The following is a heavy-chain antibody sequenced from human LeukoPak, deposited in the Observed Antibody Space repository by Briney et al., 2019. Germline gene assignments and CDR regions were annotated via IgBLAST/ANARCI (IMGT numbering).Heavy chain of an antibody. D-gene: IGHD3-22*01. V-gene: IGHV3-74*01. CDR3: ARVDYEGRFDY. CDR2: INSDGSST. Sequence: GGSLRLSCAASGFTFSSYSMNWVRQAPGKGLEWVSRINSDGSSTSYADSVKGRFTISRDNAKNTLYLQMNSLRAEDTAVYYCARVDYEGRFDYWGQGTLVTVSS. J-gene: IGHJ4*02. CDR1: GFTFSSYS.